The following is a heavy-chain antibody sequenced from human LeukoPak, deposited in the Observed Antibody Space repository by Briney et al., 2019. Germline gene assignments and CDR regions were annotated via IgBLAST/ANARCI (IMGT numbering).Heavy chain of an antibody. V-gene: IGHV1-24*01. CDR3: ATARGYSYVYDY. Sequence: GASVKVSCKVSGYTLTELSMHWVRQAPGRGLEWMGGFDPEDGETIYAQKFQGRVTMSEDTSTDTAYMELSSLRSEDTAVYYCATARGYSYVYDYWGQGTLVTVSS. CDR1: GYTLTELS. D-gene: IGHD5-18*01. CDR2: FDPEDGET. J-gene: IGHJ4*02.